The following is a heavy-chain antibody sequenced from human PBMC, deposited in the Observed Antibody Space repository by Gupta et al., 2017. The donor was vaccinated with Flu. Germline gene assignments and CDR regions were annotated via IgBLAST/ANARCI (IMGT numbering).Heavy chain of an antibody. V-gene: IGHV3-21*01. CDR1: GFTFGNVD. Sequence: EVQLEESGGGLVRPGGCLRVACAAAGFTFGNVDVNWVRLAPGKGLEWVSYISRTSSHTYYADSVKGRFTISRDNAQNSLFLQMNYLRAEDTAIYYCARDDGATARQSGMDVWGQGTTVAVSS. D-gene: IGHD5-12*01. CDR2: ISRTSSHT. J-gene: IGHJ6*02. CDR3: ARDDGATARQSGMDV.